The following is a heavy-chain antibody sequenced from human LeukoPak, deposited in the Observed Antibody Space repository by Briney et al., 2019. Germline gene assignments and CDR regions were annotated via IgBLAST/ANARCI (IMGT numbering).Heavy chain of an antibody. CDR3: AKDSCTSTSCYDY. CDR1: GFTFSTYG. D-gene: IGHD2-2*01. Sequence: GGSLRLSCAASGFTFSTYGMHWVRQAPGKGLEWVSFIRNDGSNKYYADSVKGRFTVSRDNSKNTLYLQMNSLRAEDTAVYYCAKDSCTSTSCYDYWGQGTLVTVSS. J-gene: IGHJ4*02. CDR2: IRNDGSNK. V-gene: IGHV3-30*02.